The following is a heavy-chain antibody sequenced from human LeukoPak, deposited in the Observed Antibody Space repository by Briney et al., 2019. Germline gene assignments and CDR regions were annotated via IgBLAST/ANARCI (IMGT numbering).Heavy chain of an antibody. CDR1: GFTVSGNY. CDR3: AGRRVLDASFDY. Sequence: GGSMRLSCAASGFTVSGNYMSWVRQAAGKGLEWVSVIYSSNKTYYLDSVKGRFTISRDNSKNTLYLQMNSLRAEDTAVYYCAGRRVLDASFDYWGQGTLVTVSS. D-gene: IGHD4/OR15-4a*01. J-gene: IGHJ4*02. V-gene: IGHV3-66*02. CDR2: IYSSNKT.